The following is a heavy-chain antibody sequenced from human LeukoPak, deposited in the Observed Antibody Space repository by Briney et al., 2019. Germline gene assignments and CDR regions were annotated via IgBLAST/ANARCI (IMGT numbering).Heavy chain of an antibody. Sequence: ASVKAACKASGYSFTSFYVHWVRQAPGQRPECMGWINPNNGGTNYARQFQGRVTLTRDTSINTAYMDLTRLTSDDTAVYYCARVEARSSDDSGYPFWGQGTLVTVSS. CDR2: INPNNGGT. CDR3: ARVEARSSDDSGYPF. V-gene: IGHV1-2*02. J-gene: IGHJ4*02. CDR1: GYSFTSFY. D-gene: IGHD5-12*01.